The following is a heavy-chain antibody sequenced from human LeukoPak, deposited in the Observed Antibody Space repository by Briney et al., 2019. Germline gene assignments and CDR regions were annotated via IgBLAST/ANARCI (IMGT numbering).Heavy chain of an antibody. J-gene: IGHJ6*03. CDR3: ARDVGFDSGSYLGYYYMDV. CDR1: GYTFTGYY. V-gene: IGHV1-2*02. CDR2: INPNSGGT. Sequence: GASVKVSCKASGYTFTGYYMHWVRQAPGQGLEWMGWINPNSGGTNYAQKFQGRVTMTRDTSISTAYMELGRLRSDDTAVYYCARDVGFDSGSYLGYYYMDVWGKGTTVTVSS. D-gene: IGHD1-26*01.